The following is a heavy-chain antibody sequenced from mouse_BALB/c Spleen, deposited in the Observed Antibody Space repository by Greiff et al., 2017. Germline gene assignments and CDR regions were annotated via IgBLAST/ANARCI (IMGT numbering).Heavy chain of an antibody. CDR2: ISNGGGST. D-gene: IGHD4-1*01. CDR3: ARQLTGSCAMDY. Sequence: EVHLVESGGGLVQPGGSLKLSCAASGFTFSSYTMSWVRQTPEKRLEWVAYISNGGGSTYYPDTVKGRFTISRDNAKNTLYLQMSSLKSEDTAMYYCARQLTGSCAMDYWGQGTSVTVSS. V-gene: IGHV5-12-2*01. CDR1: GFTFSSYT. J-gene: IGHJ4*01.